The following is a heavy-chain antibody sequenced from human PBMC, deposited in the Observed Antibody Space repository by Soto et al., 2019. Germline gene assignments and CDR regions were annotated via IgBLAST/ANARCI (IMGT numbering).Heavy chain of an antibody. Sequence: GGSLRLSCAASGFTFSSYAMSWVRQAPGKGLEWVSAISGSGGSTYYADSVKGRFTISRDNSKNTLYLQMNSLRAEDTAVYYCAKDFFGDILTGYSPGYFDYWGQGTLVTVSS. D-gene: IGHD3-9*01. CDR1: GFTFSSYA. CDR2: ISGSGGST. J-gene: IGHJ4*02. V-gene: IGHV3-23*01. CDR3: AKDFFGDILTGYSPGYFDY.